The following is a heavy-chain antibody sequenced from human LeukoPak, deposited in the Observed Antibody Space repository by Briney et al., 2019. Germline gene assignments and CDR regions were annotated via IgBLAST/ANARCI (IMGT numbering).Heavy chain of an antibody. V-gene: IGHV1-2*06. CDR1: GYTFTGYY. D-gene: IGHD3-10*01. CDR3: ARALSYYGSGRYDFDY. Sequence: ASVKVSCKASGYTFTGYYMHWVRQAPGQGLEWMGRINPNSGGTNYAQKFQGRVTMTRDTTISTAYMELSRLRSDDTAVYYCARALSYYGSGRYDFDYWGQGTLVTVSS. CDR2: INPNSGGT. J-gene: IGHJ4*02.